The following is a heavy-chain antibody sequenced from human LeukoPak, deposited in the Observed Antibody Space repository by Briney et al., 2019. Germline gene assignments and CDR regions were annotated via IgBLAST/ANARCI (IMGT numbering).Heavy chain of an antibody. D-gene: IGHD5-18*01. J-gene: IGHJ4*02. CDR2: IHYNGNT. Sequence: PSETLSLTCTVSGGSMSGYYWSWIRQSPGKGLEWIGYIHYNGNTNYNPSLKSRVNILLDTSKNQFSLKMSSVTSADTAVYHCARCSGIQLWSSDYWGQGALVTVSS. V-gene: IGHV4-59*01. CDR1: GGSMSGYY. CDR3: ARCSGIQLWSSDY.